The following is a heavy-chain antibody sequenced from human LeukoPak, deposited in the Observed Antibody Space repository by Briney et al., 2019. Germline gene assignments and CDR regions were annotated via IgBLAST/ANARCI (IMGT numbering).Heavy chain of an antibody. CDR1: GFTFSSYA. D-gene: IGHD6-6*01. J-gene: IGHJ4*02. V-gene: IGHV3-23*01. Sequence: GGSLRFSCAASGFTFSSYAMSWVRQAPGKGLEWASAISGSGGSTYYADSVKGRFTISRDNSKNTLYLQMNSLRAEDTGVYYCAKDSSTPPLDYFDCWRQGTLVTVPS. CDR2: ISGSGGST. CDR3: AKDSSTPPLDYFDC.